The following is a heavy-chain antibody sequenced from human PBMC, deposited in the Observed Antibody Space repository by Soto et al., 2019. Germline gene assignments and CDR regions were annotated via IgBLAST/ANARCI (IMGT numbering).Heavy chain of an antibody. CDR2: IKSKTDGGTT. CDR3: AKEFGSLGIFDY. CDR1: GFTFSNAW. Sequence: GGSLRLSCAASGFTFSNAWMSWVRQAPGKGLEWVGRIKSKTDGGTTDYAAPVKGRFTISRDDSKNTLYLQMNSLRAEDTAVYYCAKEFGSLGIFDYWGQGTLVTVSS. D-gene: IGHD3-10*01. V-gene: IGHV3-15*01. J-gene: IGHJ4*02.